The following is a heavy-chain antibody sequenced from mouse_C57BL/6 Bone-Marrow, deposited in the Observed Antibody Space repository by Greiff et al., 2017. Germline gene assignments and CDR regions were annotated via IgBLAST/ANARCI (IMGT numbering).Heavy chain of an antibody. Sequence: QVQLQQPGAELVKPGASVKMSCKASGYTFTSYWITWVKQRPGQGLEWIGDIYPGSGSTNYNEKFKSKATLTVDTSSSTAYMQLSSLTSEYSAVYYCVYSNYGYFAVWGTGTTVTVSS. CDR2: IYPGSGST. D-gene: IGHD2-5*01. CDR3: VYSNYGYFAV. V-gene: IGHV1-55*01. J-gene: IGHJ1*03. CDR1: GYTFTSYW.